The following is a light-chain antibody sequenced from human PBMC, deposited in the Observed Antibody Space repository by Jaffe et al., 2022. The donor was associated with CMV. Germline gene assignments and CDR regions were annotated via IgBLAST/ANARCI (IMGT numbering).Light chain of an antibody. CDR3: QQTSSFPFT. Sequence: DIQMTQSPSSLSASVGDRVTITCRASQDTTDNLGWIQQKPGKAPKSLIYHASSLQNGVTSRFSGSGSGTDFTLTIYNVQPEDSATYYCQQTSSFPFTFGPGTKVVIK. J-gene: IGKJ3*01. V-gene: IGKV1-16*01. CDR2: HAS. CDR1: QDTTDN.